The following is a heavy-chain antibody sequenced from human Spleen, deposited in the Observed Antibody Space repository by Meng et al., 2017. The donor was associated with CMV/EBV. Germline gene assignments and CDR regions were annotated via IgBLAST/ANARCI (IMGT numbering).Heavy chain of an antibody. D-gene: IGHD5-24*01. J-gene: IGHJ4*02. Sequence: QVRLQESGPGLVKPSETLSLTCTVSGGSISSSSYYWGWIRQPPGKGLEWIGSIYYSGSTYYNPSLKSRVTISVDTSKNQFSLKLSSVTAADTAVYYCARRDGRCLDYWGQGTLVTVSS. V-gene: IGHV4-39*07. CDR1: GGSISSSSYY. CDR3: ARRDGRCLDY. CDR2: IYYSGST.